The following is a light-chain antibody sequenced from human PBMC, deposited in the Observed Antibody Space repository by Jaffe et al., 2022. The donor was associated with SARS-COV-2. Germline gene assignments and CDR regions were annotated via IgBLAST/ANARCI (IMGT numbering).Light chain of an antibody. Sequence: QSALTQPRSVSGPPGQSVTISCTGSSSDVGGFNYVTWYQQHPGKAPKLIIYEVTKRPSGVPDRFSGSKSGNTASLTISGLQAEDEGDYYCCSYAGRSTWVFGGGTKLTVL. CDR3: CSYAGRSTWV. CDR1: SSDVGGFNY. CDR2: EVT. J-gene: IGLJ3*02. V-gene: IGLV2-11*01.